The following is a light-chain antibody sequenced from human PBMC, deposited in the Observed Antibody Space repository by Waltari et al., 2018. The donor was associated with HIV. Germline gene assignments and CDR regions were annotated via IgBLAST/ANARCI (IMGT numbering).Light chain of an antibody. J-gene: IGKJ4*01. Sequence: DIVMTQSPDYLAVSLDARATIHSKSSQSSLYISNNHNHLDWYQQKPGQPPKLLISWASTRESGVPDRFSGSGAGTDFSLTISSLQAEDVAVYYCQQYYSSPLTFGGGTKAEI. CDR2: WAS. V-gene: IGKV4-1*01. CDR3: QQYYSSPLT. CDR1: QSSLYISNNHNH.